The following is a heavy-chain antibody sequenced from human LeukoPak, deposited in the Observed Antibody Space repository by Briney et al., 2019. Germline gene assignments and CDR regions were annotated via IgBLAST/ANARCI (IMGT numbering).Heavy chain of an antibody. CDR2: IYTSGSI. J-gene: IGHJ4*02. D-gene: IGHD3-22*01. Sequence: PSETLSLTCSVSGGSIRNYFWSWIRQPAGKGLEWIGRIYTSGSIDYKPSLRSRVTMSVDTSRNQFSLKLTSVTAADTAVCYCVRESKTYDGSGYYHDYWGQGTLVTVSS. CDR3: VRESKTYDGSGYYHDY. CDR1: GGSIRNYF. V-gene: IGHV4-4*07.